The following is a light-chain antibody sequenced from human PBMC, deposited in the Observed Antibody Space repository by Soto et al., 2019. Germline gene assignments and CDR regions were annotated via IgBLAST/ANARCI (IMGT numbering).Light chain of an antibody. V-gene: IGLV2-14*03. CDR1: SSDVGGYNF. Sequence: QSALTQPASVSGSPGQSITISCTGTSSDVGGYNFVSWYQQHPGKVPKLMIFDVNRRPSGVSDRFSGSKSGNTASLTISGLQEEDEGDYYCSSYTSSSTHVFGSGTKLTVL. CDR3: SSYTSSSTHV. J-gene: IGLJ1*01. CDR2: DVN.